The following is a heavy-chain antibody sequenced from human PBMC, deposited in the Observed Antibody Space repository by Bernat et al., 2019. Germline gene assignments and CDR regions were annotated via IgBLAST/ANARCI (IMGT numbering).Heavy chain of an antibody. V-gene: IGHV4-34*01. CDR2: INHSGST. J-gene: IGHJ4*02. CDR1: GGSFSGYY. CDR3: ARDFGYCSGGSCYSYFDY. Sequence: QVQLQQWGAGLLKPSETLSLTCAVYGGSFSGYYWSWIRQPPGKGLEWIGEINHSGSTNYNPSLKSRVTISVDTSKNQFSLKLSSVTAADTAVYYCARDFGYCSGGSCYSYFDYWGQGTLVTVSS. D-gene: IGHD2-15*01.